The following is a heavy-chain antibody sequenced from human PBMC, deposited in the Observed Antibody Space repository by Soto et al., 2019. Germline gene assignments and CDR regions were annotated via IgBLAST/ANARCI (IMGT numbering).Heavy chain of an antibody. D-gene: IGHD3-22*01. V-gene: IGHV3-30-3*01. CDR2: ISYDGSNK. CDR1: GFTFSSYA. CDR3: ARGPYYYDSSTFDY. J-gene: IGHJ4*02. Sequence: PGGSLRLSCAASGFTFSSYAMHWVRQAPGKGLEWVAVISYDGSNKYYADSVKGRFTISRDNSKNTLYLQMNSLRAEDTAVYYCARGPYYYDSSTFDYWGQGTLVTVSS.